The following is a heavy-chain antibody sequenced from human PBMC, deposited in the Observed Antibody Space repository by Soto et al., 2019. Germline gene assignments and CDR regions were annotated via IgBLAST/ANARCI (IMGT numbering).Heavy chain of an antibody. V-gene: IGHV3-21*01. CDR2: ISSSSSYI. CDR1: GFTFSSYS. J-gene: IGHJ4*02. D-gene: IGHD3-10*01. CDR3: ARDPYGSGSYYNDDY. Sequence: EVQLVESGGGLVKPGGSLRLSCAASGFTFSSYSMNWVRQAPGKGLEWVSSISSSSSYIYYADSVKGRFTISRGNAKNSLYLQMNSLRAEDTAVYYCARDPYGSGSYYNDDYWGQGTLVTVSS.